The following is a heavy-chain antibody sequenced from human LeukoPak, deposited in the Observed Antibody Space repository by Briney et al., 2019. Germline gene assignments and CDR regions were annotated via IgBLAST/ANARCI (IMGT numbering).Heavy chain of an antibody. D-gene: IGHD3-3*01. J-gene: IGHJ4*02. Sequence: ASVKVSCKASGYTFTSYYMHWVRQAPGQGLEWMGIINPSGGSTSYAQKFQGRVTMTRDTSTSTVYMELSSLRSEDTAVYYCARVNYDFWSGYLPFDYWGQGTLVTVSS. CDR3: ARVNYDFWSGYLPFDY. CDR2: INPSGGST. CDR1: GYTFTSYY. V-gene: IGHV1-46*01.